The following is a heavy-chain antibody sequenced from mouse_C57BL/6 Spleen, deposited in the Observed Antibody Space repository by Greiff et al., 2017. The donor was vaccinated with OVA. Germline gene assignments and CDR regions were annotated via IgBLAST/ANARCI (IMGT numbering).Heavy chain of an antibody. D-gene: IGHD2-10*01. CDR3: AISYYVNYEGYWYFDV. CDR2: INPNNGGT. J-gene: IGHJ1*03. Sequence: EVKLQQSGPELVKPGASVKISCKASGYTFTDYYMNWVKQSHGKSLEWIGDINPNNGGTSYNQKFKGKATLTVDKYSSTAYMELRSLTSEDSAVYFCAISYYVNYEGYWYFDVWGTGTTVTVSS. V-gene: IGHV1-26*01. CDR1: GYTFTDYY.